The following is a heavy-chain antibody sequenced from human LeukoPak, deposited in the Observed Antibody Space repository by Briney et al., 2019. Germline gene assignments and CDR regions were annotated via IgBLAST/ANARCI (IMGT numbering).Heavy chain of an antibody. CDR3: AKFFAPSGGASGWPWTIDC. D-gene: IGHD6-19*01. J-gene: IGHJ4*02. V-gene: IGHV3-30-3*02. Sequence: GGSLRLSCAASGFTFSSYAMHWVRQAPGKGLEWVAVISYDGSNKYYADSVKGRFTISRDNSKNTLYVEMSSLRAEDTAVYYCAKFFAPSGGASGWPWTIDCWGQGTLVTVSS. CDR2: ISYDGSNK. CDR1: GFTFSSYA.